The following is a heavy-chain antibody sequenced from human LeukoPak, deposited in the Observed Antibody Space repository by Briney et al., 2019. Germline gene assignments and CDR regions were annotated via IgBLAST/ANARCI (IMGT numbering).Heavy chain of an antibody. CDR2: ITSSSSYK. Sequence: GGSLRLSCAAPGFTFSNYNMNWLRQAPGKGLEWISSITSSSSYKFYADSVKGRFTISRDNAKNSLYLQMNSLRAEDTAVYYCARDPYSGAYYEGYYYYYMDVWGKGTTVTVSS. CDR3: ARDPYSGAYYEGYYYYYMDV. D-gene: IGHD1-26*01. J-gene: IGHJ6*03. V-gene: IGHV3-21*01. CDR1: GFTFSNYN.